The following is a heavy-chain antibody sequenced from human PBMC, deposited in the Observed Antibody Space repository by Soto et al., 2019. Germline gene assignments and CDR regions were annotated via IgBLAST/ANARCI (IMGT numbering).Heavy chain of an antibody. D-gene: IGHD2-15*01. CDR3: ARGRCSATYCYANFDS. J-gene: IGHJ4*02. Sequence: QVQLQQWGAGLLKPSETLSLTCAVYGGSFSGYYWRWIRQPPGKGLEWIGEINHSGSTNYNPSLKSRVTMSADTSKGQFSLKLSAVTAADTAVYYCARGRCSATYCYANFDSWGQGTLVTVSS. V-gene: IGHV4-34*01. CDR2: INHSGST. CDR1: GGSFSGYY.